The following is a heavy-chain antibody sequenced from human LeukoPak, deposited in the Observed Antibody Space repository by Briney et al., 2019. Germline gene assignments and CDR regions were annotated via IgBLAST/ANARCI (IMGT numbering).Heavy chain of an antibody. Sequence: GASVKVSCKASGYTFTGYNIQWVRQAPGQGLEWMGWINPNSGATNYAQNFQGRVTMTRDTSTSTAYMDLNSLKSGDTAVYYCARFEGKLDSIGWCDVGDNWFDPWGQGTLVIVSS. CDR3: ARFEGKLDSIGWCDVGDNWFDP. J-gene: IGHJ5*02. V-gene: IGHV1-2*02. CDR1: GYTFTGYN. CDR2: INPNSGAT. D-gene: IGHD6-19*01.